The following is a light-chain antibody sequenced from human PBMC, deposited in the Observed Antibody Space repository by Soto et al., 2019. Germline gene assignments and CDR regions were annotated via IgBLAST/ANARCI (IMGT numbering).Light chain of an antibody. CDR2: DAS. J-gene: IGKJ1*01. Sequence: DIQMTQSPSSLSASVEDRVIITCRASQSISNHLNWYQQKPGKAPKLLIYDASNLETGVPSRFSGSGSGTEFTLTISSLQPDDFATYYCQQYNSYSWTFGQGTKVDIK. V-gene: IGKV1-33*01. CDR3: QQYNSYSWT. CDR1: QSISNH.